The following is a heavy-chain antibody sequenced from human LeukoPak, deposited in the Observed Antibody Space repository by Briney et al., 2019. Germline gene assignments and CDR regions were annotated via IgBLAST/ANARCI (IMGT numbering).Heavy chain of an antibody. J-gene: IGHJ5*02. V-gene: IGHV4-34*01. CDR3: ARDRGTYYYGSGSPRRGDNWSDP. Sequence: SETLSLTCAFYGGSFSGYYWIWIRQRPGKGLEWIGEINHSGSTDYNPSLKSRVTISVDTSKNQFSLKLSSVTAADTAVYYCARDRGTYYYGSGSPRRGDNWSDPWGQGTLVTVSS. CDR1: GGSFSGYY. D-gene: IGHD3-10*01. CDR2: INHSGST.